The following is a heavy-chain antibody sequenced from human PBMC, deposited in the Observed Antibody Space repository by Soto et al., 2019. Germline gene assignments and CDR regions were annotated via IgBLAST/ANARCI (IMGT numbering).Heavy chain of an antibody. Sequence: GLDLEWLALIYWDDDKRYSPSLKSRLTISKDTSKNQVVLTMANMDPVDTATYYCAHRLKIKGGTGWSFDYWGQGILVTVSS. J-gene: IGHJ4*02. V-gene: IGHV2-5*02. CDR2: IYWDDDK. CDR3: AHRLKIKGGTGWSFDY. D-gene: IGHD3-9*01.